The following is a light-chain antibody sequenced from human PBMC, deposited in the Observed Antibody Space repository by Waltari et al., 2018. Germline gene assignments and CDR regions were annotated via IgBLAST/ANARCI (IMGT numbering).Light chain of an antibody. J-gene: IGKJ5*01. CDR2: DAS. Sequence: HMTHSPSSLFASVQDRDTITCQASHDISNFLNWYQQKPGKAPKLVIYDASNLETGVPSRFSGSGSGTQFTFTISSLQPEDIATYSCQGYDNLPSSITFGRGTRLEIK. CDR1: HDISNF. V-gene: IGKV1-33*01. CDR3: QGYDNLPSSIT.